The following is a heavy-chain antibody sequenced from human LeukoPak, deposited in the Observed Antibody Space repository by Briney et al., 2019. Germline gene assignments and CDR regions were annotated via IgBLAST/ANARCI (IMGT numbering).Heavy chain of an antibody. CDR3: TRHGGYCSVTTCYPFDY. Sequence: ASVKVSCKVSGYTLTELSMHWVRQAPGKGLEWMGGFDPEDGETIYAQKFQGRVTMTTDTSTTTAYMELRSLTSDDTGVYYCTRHGGYCSVTTCYPFDYWGQGTLVTVSS. V-gene: IGHV1-24*01. J-gene: IGHJ4*02. CDR2: FDPEDGET. CDR1: GYTLTELS. D-gene: IGHD2-2*01.